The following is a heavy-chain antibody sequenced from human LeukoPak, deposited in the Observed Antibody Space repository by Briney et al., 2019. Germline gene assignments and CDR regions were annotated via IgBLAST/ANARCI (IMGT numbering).Heavy chain of an antibody. CDR3: ARVGLDYDFWSGWKYYYYMDV. CDR1: GYTFTSYG. J-gene: IGHJ6*03. D-gene: IGHD3-3*01. CDR2: ISAYNGNT. Sequence: ASVKVSFKASGYTFTSYGISWVRQAPGQGLEWMGWISAYNGNTNYAQKLQGRVTMTTDTSTSTAYMELRSLRSDDTAVYYCARVGLDYDFWSGWKYYYYMDVWGKGTTVTVSS. V-gene: IGHV1-18*01.